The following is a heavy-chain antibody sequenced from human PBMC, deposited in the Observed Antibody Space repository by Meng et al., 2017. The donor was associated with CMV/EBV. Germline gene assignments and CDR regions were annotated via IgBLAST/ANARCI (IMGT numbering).Heavy chain of an antibody. V-gene: IGHV4-34*01. J-gene: IGHJ4*02. CDR3: ASSLTYPDY. D-gene: IGHD2-15*01. CDR2: INHSGST. CDR1: GGSFSGYY. Sequence: QWQLQQWGAGLLKPSETLSLTCAVYGGSFSGYYWSWIRQPPGKGLEWIGEINHSGSTNYNPSLKSRVTIPVDTSKNQFSLKLSSVTAADTAVYYCASSLTYPDYWGQGTLVTVSS.